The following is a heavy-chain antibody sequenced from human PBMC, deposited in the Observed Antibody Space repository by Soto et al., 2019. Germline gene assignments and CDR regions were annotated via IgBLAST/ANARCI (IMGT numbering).Heavy chain of an antibody. CDR1: GGSISSGGYY. J-gene: IGHJ4*02. V-gene: IGHV4-31*03. CDR3: ARGGLWFGELFFWGPLDY. D-gene: IGHD3-10*01. CDR2: IYYSGST. Sequence: PSETLSLTCTVSGGSISSGGYYWSWIRQHPGKGLEWIGYIYYSGSTYYNPSLKSRVTISVDTSKNQFSLKLSSVTAADTAVYYCARGGLWFGELFFWGPLDYWGQGTLVTVSS.